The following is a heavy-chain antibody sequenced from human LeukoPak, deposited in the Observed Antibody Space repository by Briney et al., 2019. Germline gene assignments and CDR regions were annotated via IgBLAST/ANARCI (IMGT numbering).Heavy chain of an antibody. D-gene: IGHD5-12*01. J-gene: IGHJ4*02. CDR3: ASSDVATFDY. V-gene: IGHV4-39*07. CDR1: GGSISSSSYY. Sequence: PSETLSLTCTVSGGSISSSSYYWGWIRQPPGKGLEWIGSIYHSGSTYYNPSLKSRVTISVDTSKNQFSLKLSSVTAADTAVYYCASSDVATFDYWGQGTLVTVSS. CDR2: IYHSGST.